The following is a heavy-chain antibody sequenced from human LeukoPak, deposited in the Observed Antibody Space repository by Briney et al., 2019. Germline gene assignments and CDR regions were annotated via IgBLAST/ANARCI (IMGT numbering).Heavy chain of an antibody. D-gene: IGHD6-6*01. CDR1: GGSISSYY. CDR3: AADCIAARHRWLSYYYYGMDV. CDR2: IYYSGST. J-gene: IGHJ6*02. V-gene: IGHV4-59*08. Sequence: PSETLSLTCTVSGGSISSYYWSWIRQPPGKGLEWIGYIYYSGSTNYNPSLKSRVTISVDTSKNQFSLKLSSVTAADTAVYYCAADCIAARHRWLSYYYYGMDVWGQGTTVTVSS.